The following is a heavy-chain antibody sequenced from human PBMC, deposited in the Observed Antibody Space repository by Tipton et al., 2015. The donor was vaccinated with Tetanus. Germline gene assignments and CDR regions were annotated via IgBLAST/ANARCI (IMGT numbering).Heavy chain of an antibody. V-gene: IGHV3-11*01. J-gene: IGHJ6*02. CDR3: ARSESRIAPRIPWGMDI. CDR2: ISHTGTTT. CDR1: GFTFSAYY. D-gene: IGHD6-6*01. Sequence: SLRLSCAASGFTFSAYYMSWIRLAPGKGLEWISYISHTGTTTYYSASVMGRFTVSRDNTKNSLYLEINSLRAEDTAVYYCARSESRIAPRIPWGMDIWGQGTTVPVSS.